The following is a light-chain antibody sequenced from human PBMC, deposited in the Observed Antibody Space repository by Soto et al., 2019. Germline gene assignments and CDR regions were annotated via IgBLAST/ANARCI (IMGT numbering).Light chain of an antibody. CDR2: LGS. CDR1: QSLLHSNGYNY. V-gene: IGKV2-28*01. J-gene: IGKJ1*01. CDR3: MQALQIRVE. Sequence: DSVMTQFPLSLSVTPGEPASISCRSSQSLLHSNGYNYLDWYVQKPGQSPQLLIYLGSNRASGVPDRCRGSGSGTDFTLKISTVEAEDVGVYYCMQALQIRVEFGQGTKVEIK.